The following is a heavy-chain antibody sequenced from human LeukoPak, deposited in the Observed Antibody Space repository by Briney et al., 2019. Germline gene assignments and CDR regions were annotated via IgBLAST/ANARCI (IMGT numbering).Heavy chain of an antibody. Sequence: PGGSLRLSCAASGFTLSSNYMSWVRQAPGKGLEWVSILYSGSSTYYADSVKGRFTISRDTSRNTLYLQMNSLRAEDTAIYYCARARTYSSGWWYYFDYWGQGTLVTVSS. CDR3: ARARTYSSGWWYYFDY. CDR1: GFTLSSNY. D-gene: IGHD6-19*01. J-gene: IGHJ4*02. V-gene: IGHV3-66*01. CDR2: LYSGSST.